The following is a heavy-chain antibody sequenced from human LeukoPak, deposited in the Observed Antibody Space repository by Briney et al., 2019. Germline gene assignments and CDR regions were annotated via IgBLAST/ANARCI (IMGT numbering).Heavy chain of an antibody. D-gene: IGHD2-21*02. CDR3: ARDLRRVLVTAMGY. J-gene: IGHJ4*02. CDR1: GGTFSSYA. CDR2: IIPIFGTA. Sequence: SVKVSCKASGGTFSSYAISWVRQAPGQGLEWMGGIIPIFGTANYAQKFQGRVTITADESTSTAYMELSSLRSEDTAVYYCARDLRRVLVTAMGYWGQGTLVTVSS. V-gene: IGHV1-69*01.